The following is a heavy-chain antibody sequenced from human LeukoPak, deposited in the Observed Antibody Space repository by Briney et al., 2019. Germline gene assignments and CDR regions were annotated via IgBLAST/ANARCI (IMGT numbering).Heavy chain of an antibody. CDR3: ARVSSVGSLFDY. D-gene: IGHD3-10*01. CDR2: ISYSGST. CDR1: GGSISSYY. Sequence: NPSETLSLTCTVSGGSISSYYWSWIRQPPGKGLNWIGYISYSGSTNYNPSLKSRVTISVDTSKNQFSLNLSSVTAADTAVYYCARVSSVGSLFDYWGQGTLVTVSS. V-gene: IGHV4-59*01. J-gene: IGHJ4*02.